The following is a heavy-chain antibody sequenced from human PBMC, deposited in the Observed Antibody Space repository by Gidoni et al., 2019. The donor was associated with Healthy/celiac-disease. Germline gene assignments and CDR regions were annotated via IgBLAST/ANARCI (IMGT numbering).Heavy chain of an antibody. CDR2: IYPGDSET. CDR1: VYSFTSYW. V-gene: IGHV5-51*01. D-gene: IGHD3-9*01. Sequence: EVQLVQSGAEVKNPGEPLKISCKGSVYSFTSYWIGWVRQMPGKGLEWMGIIYPGDSETRYSPSFQGQVTISADKSISTAYLQWSSLKASDTAMYYCERLGPEDFDWPYYWGQGTLVTVSS. J-gene: IGHJ4*02. CDR3: ERLGPEDFDWPYY.